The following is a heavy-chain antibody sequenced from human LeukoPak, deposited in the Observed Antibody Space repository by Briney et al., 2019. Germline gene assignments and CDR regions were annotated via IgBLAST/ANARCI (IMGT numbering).Heavy chain of an antibody. CDR3: ARIPVTAYNWFDP. Sequence: SETLSLTCTVSGGSISSSSYYWGWIRQPPGKGLEWIGSIYYSGSTYYNPSLKSRVTVSVDTSKNQFSLKLSSVTAADTAVYYCARIPVTAYNWFDPWGQGTLVTVSS. D-gene: IGHD2-21*02. CDR2: IYYSGST. CDR1: GGSISSSSYY. J-gene: IGHJ5*02. V-gene: IGHV4-39*07.